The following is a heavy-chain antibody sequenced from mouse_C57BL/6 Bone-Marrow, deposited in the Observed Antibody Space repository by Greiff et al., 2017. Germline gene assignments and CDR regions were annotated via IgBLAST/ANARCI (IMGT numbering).Heavy chain of an antibody. CDR3: ATYDSNFLCDMDD. CDR1: GYTFTSYW. V-gene: IGHV1-74*01. J-gene: IGHJ4*01. Sequence: QVQLKQPGAELVKPGASVKVSCKASGYTFTSYWMHWVKQRPGQGLEWIGRIHPSDSDTNYNQKFKGKATLTVDKSSSTAYMQLSSLTSEDSAVYYCATYDSNFLCDMDDWGKGTSVTVSS. D-gene: IGHD2-5*01. CDR2: IHPSDSDT.